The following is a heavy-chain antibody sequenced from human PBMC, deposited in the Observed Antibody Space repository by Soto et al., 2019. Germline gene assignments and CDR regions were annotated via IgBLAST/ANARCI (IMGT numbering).Heavy chain of an antibody. CDR3: AKEMYPRTVLDSSSPWGDY. J-gene: IGHJ4*02. V-gene: IGHV3-30*04. CDR1: GFTFSDYA. D-gene: IGHD6-6*01. Sequence: QVQLVESGGGVVQPGRSLRLSCAASGFTFSDYAMHWVRHVPGQGLEWVAVISFDGSYKYYADSVKGRFTVSRDLSGNTLFLQMNSLRLEDTAVYFCAKEMYPRTVLDSSSPWGDYWGQGTLVAVSS. CDR2: ISFDGSYK.